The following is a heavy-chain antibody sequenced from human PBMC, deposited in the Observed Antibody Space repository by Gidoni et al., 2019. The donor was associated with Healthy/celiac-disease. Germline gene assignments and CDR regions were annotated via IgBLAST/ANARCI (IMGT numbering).Heavy chain of an antibody. J-gene: IGHJ6*02. D-gene: IGHD3-22*01. CDR1: GFTFSSYW. CDR2: INSDGSST. V-gene: IGHV3-74*01. CDR3: ARNSLLYYYDSRGEYGMDV. Sequence: EVQLVESGGGLVQPGGSLRLSCAASGFTFSSYWMHWVRQAPGKGLVWVSRINSDGSSTSYADSVKGRFTISRDNAKNTLYLQMNSLRAEDTAVYYCARNSLLYYYDSRGEYGMDVWGQGTTVTVSS.